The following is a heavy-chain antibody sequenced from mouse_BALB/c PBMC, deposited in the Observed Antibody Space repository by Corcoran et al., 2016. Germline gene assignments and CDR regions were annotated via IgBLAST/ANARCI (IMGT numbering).Heavy chain of an antibody. CDR3: ARNLITTVAAY. J-gene: IGHJ3*01. Sequence: EVQLQQSGPELVKPGASVKMSCKASGYTFTSYVMHWVKQKPGQGLEWIGYINPYNDGTKYNEKFKGKATLTSDKSSSTAYMELSSLTSEDSAVYYCARNLITTVAAYWGQGTLVTVSA. D-gene: IGHD1-1*01. CDR1: GYTFTSYV. CDR2: INPYNDGT. V-gene: IGHV1S136*01.